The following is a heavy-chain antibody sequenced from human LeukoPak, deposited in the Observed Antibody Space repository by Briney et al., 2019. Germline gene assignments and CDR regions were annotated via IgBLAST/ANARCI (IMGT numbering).Heavy chain of an antibody. D-gene: IGHD1-26*01. V-gene: IGHV4-30-4*07. CDR3: VRGVGGEYFYFDR. CDR2: IYHSGAA. CDR1: GDSISSDGHS. Sequence: PSETLSLTCGVSGDSISSDGHSWSWIRQPPGKGLEWVGYIYHSGAAYHNPSLNSRLALSVDTSNNQFSLRLRSVTAADTAVYYCVRGVGGEYFYFDRWGQGALVTVSA. J-gene: IGHJ4*02.